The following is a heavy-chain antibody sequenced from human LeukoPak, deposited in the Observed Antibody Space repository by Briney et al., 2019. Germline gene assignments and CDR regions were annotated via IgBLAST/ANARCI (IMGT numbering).Heavy chain of an antibody. Sequence: GGSLRLSCAASGFTFSSYSMNWVRQAPGKGLEWVSHITASGTAMFYADSVKGRFTISRDNAKNSLYLQMNSLRPEDTAVYYRARVASYGMDVWGQGTTVTVSS. CDR1: GFTFSSYS. V-gene: IGHV3-48*01. J-gene: IGHJ6*02. CDR3: ARVASYGMDV. CDR2: ITASGTAM.